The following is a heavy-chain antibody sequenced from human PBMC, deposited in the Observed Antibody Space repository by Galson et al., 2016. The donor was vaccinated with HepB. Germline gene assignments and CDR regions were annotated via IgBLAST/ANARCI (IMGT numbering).Heavy chain of an antibody. V-gene: IGHV3-7*03. D-gene: IGHD1-26*01. CDR3: AKGELHPPGSPDYDYYYMDV. J-gene: IGHJ6*03. CDR1: GFTFSTYW. Sequence: SLRLSCAASGFTFSTYWMAWVRHTPSKGLEWVANIKQDGSEEYYVDSVEGRFTISRDNSKHILYLQMNSPRAEDKALYYCAKGELHPPGSPDYDYYYMDVWGKGTTVTVSS. CDR2: IKQDGSEE.